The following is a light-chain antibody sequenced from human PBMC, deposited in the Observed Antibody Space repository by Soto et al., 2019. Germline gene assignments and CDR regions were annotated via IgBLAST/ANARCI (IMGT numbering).Light chain of an antibody. V-gene: IGKV3-20*01. Sequence: IVLTQSPGTLSLSPGERATLSCRASQSVSSSYLSCYQQKPGQAPRLLIYGASSRAAGIPDRFSGSGSGKDCTHTISKLEPEDFAVYYWQQYGSSRFTFGQGTRLESK. CDR3: QQYGSSRFT. CDR1: QSVSSSY. J-gene: IGKJ5*01. CDR2: GAS.